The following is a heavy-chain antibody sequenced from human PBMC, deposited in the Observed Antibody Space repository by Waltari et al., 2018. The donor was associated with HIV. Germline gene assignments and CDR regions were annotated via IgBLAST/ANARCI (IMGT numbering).Heavy chain of an antibody. CDR1: GGSFSGYY. Sequence: QVQLQQWGAALLKPSETLSLTCAVYGGSFSGYYWSWIRQPPGQGLEWIGEINHSGSTNYNPSLKSRVTISVDTSKNQFSLKLSSVTAADTAVYYCARGATVTSGRYYYYYGMDVWGQGTTVTVSS. V-gene: IGHV4-34*01. CDR3: ARGATVTSGRYYYYYGMDV. CDR2: INHSGST. J-gene: IGHJ6*02. D-gene: IGHD4-17*01.